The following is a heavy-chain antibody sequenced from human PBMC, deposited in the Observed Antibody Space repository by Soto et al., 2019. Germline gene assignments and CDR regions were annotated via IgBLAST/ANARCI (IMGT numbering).Heavy chain of an antibody. V-gene: IGHV3-30-3*01. J-gene: IGHJ4*02. Sequence: QVQLVESGGGVVQPGRSLRLSCAASGFTFSSYAMHWVRQAPGKGLEWVAVISYDGSNKYYADSVKGRFTISRDNSKNTLYLQMNSLRAEDTAVYYCARSPDYYDSTGYPDWGQGTLVTVSS. CDR2: ISYDGSNK. D-gene: IGHD3-22*01. CDR3: ARSPDYYDSTGYPD. CDR1: GFTFSSYA.